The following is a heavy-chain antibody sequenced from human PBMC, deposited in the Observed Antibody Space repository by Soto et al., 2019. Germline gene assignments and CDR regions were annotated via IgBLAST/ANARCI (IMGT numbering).Heavy chain of an antibody. V-gene: IGHV3-53*01. CDR3: ATQRGGGGY. D-gene: IGHD6-25*01. CDR1: GFTVSNNY. J-gene: IGHJ4*02. Sequence: EVQLVESGGGLIQPGGSLRLSCAVSGFTVSNNYMSWVRQAPGKGLEGVSVIYSGGYTAYGDSVKGRFTISRDNSKNTIYLKMNSVGAADPAVFYGATQRGGGGYWGQGTLVTVSS. CDR2: IYSGGYT.